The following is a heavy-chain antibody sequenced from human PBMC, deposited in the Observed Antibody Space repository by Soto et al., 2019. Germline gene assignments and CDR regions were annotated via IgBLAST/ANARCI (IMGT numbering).Heavy chain of an antibody. CDR1: GGSVSSGSYY. V-gene: IGHV4-61*01. Sequence: SETLSLTCTVSGGSVSSGSYYWSWIRQPPGKGLEWIGYIYYSGSTNYNPSLKSRVTISVDTSKNQFSLKLSSVTAADTAVYYCAQGTPENLSDLYPYYFDYWGQGTLVTVSS. CDR3: AQGTPENLSDLYPYYFDY. D-gene: IGHD3-16*01. J-gene: IGHJ4*02. CDR2: IYYSGST.